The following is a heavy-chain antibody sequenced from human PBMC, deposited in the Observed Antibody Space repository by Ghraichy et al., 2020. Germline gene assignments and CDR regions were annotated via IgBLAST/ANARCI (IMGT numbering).Heavy chain of an antibody. V-gene: IGHV3-13*01. D-gene: IGHD1-26*01. Sequence: GGSLRLSCAASGFTFSSYDMHWVRQATGKGLEWVSAIGTAGDTYYPGSVKGRFTISRENAKNSLYLQMNSLRAGDTAVYYCARGSNSGSYGGGADAFDIWGQGTMVTVSS. CDR3: ARGSNSGSYGGGADAFDI. CDR1: GFTFSSYD. CDR2: IGTAGDT. J-gene: IGHJ3*02.